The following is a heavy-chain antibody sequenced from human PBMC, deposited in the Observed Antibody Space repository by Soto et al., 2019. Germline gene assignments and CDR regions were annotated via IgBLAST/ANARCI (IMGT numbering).Heavy chain of an antibody. CDR1: GYTFTSYA. Sequence: QVQLVQSGAEVKKPGASVKVSCKASGYTFTSYAISWVRQAPGQGLEWMEWSSAYNGNTNYAQKLXGRVTMTPDTSTRAAYMELRSLSSDDTAVYSCARDSPPSFVWGQGTTVTVSS. V-gene: IGHV1-18*01. CDR2: SSAYNGNT. CDR3: ARDSPPSFV. J-gene: IGHJ6*02.